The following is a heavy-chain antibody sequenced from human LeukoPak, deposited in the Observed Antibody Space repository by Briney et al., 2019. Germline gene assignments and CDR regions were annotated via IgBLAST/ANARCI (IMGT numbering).Heavy chain of an antibody. Sequence: PGGSLRLSCAASGFTFSDYYMSWIRQAPGKGLEWASYISSSGSTIYYADSVKGRFTSSRDNAKNSLYLQMNSLRAEDTAVYYCARSFDNYYYYHMDVWGKGTTVTVSS. CDR1: GFTFSDYY. CDR3: ARSFDNYYYYHMDV. J-gene: IGHJ6*04. CDR2: ISSSGSTI. D-gene: IGHD3-16*01. V-gene: IGHV3-11*04.